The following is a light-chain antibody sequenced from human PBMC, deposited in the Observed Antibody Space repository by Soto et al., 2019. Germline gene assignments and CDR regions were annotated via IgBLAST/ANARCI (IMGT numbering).Light chain of an antibody. CDR1: QSVSSSY. Sequence: EIVFTQSPGTLSLSPGERATLSCRASQSVSSSYLAWYQQKPGQAPRLLIYGASSRATGIPDRFSGSGSGTDFTLTISRLEPEDFAVYYCQQYNNWPPITFGQGTRLEI. V-gene: IGKV3-20*01. CDR2: GAS. CDR3: QQYNNWPPIT. J-gene: IGKJ5*01.